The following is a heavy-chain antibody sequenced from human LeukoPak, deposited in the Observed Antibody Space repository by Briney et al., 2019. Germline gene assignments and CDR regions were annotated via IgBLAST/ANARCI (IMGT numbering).Heavy chain of an antibody. D-gene: IGHD2-15*01. V-gene: IGHV4-34*01. CDR1: GGSFSGYC. CDR2: INHSGST. CDR3: ARGDLGYCSGGSCYGDWFDP. J-gene: IGHJ5*02. Sequence: SETLSLTCTVYGGSFSGYCWSWIRQPPGKGLEWVGEINHSGSTNYNPSLKSRVTISVDTSKNQFSLKLTSVTAADTAVYYCARGDLGYCSGGSCYGDWFDPWGQGTLVTVSA.